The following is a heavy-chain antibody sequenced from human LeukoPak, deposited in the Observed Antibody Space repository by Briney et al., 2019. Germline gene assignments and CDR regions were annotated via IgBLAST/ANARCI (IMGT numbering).Heavy chain of an antibody. CDR3: AGSEYYYDSSGYYYSPDKGAFDI. CDR1: GYTFTGYY. D-gene: IGHD3-22*01. CDR2: INPNSGGT. J-gene: IGHJ3*02. V-gene: IGHV1-2*02. Sequence: GASVKVSCKASGYTFTGYYMHWVRQAPGQGLEWMGWINPNSGGTNYAQKFQGRVTMTRDTSISTAYMELSRLRSDDTAVYYCAGSEYYYDSSGYYYSPDKGAFDIWGQGTMVTVS.